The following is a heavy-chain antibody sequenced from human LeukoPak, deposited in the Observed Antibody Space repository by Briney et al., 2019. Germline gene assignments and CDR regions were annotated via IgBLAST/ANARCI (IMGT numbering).Heavy chain of an antibody. Sequence: PGGSLRLSCAASGFTFRSYAMNWVRQAPGKGLEWVAVISYDGSNKYYADSVKGRFTISRDNSKNTLYLQMNSLRAEDTAVYYCARGAEEAYGLDYWGQGTLVTVSS. CDR3: ARGAEEAYGLDY. J-gene: IGHJ4*02. CDR2: ISYDGSNK. V-gene: IGHV3-30*04. D-gene: IGHD3-10*01. CDR1: GFTFRSYA.